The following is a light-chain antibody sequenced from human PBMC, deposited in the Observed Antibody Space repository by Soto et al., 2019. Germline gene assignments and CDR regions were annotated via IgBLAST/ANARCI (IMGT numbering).Light chain of an antibody. CDR1: SNDVGAFDY. CDR2: EVF. CDR3: SLYTTNNAHV. V-gene: IGLV2-14*01. Sequence: QSALTQPASVSASPGQSISISCTGTSNDVGAFDYVSWYQQHPGKAPKLIIFEVFNRPSGVSTRFSGSKSGSTASLTISGLQVEDEADYFCSLYTTNNAHVFGGGTKVTVL. J-gene: IGLJ2*01.